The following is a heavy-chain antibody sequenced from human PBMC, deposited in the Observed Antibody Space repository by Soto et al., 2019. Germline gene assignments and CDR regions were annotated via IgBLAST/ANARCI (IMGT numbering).Heavy chain of an antibody. CDR3: TTDSADIVVVPATFGMDV. V-gene: IGHV3-15*01. Sequence: PGGSLSRSCAASGITFSNAWMTWVRQAPGKGLEWVGRIKSITDGGTTDYAAPVKGRFTISGDDSKDTLYLQMNNLRTDDTAVYHCTTDSADIVVVPATFGMDVWGQGTTVTVSS. CDR1: GITFSNAW. D-gene: IGHD2-2*01. J-gene: IGHJ6*02. CDR2: IKSITDGGTT.